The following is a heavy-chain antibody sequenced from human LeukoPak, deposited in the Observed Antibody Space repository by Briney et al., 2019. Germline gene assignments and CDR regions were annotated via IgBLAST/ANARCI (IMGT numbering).Heavy chain of an antibody. D-gene: IGHD6-13*01. CDR1: GGSISSSNW. CDR2: IYHSGST. J-gene: IGHJ5*02. Sequence: PSGTLSLTCAVSGGSISSSNWWSWVRQPPGKGLEWIVVIYHSGSTNYNPPRKSRVTISVDKSKNQFSLKLSSVTAADTAVYYCARGGIAAADLYNWFDPWGQGTLVTVSS. V-gene: IGHV4-4*02. CDR3: ARGGIAAADLYNWFDP.